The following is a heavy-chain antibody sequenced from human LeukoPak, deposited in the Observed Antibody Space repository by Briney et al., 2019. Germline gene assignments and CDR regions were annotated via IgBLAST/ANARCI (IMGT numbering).Heavy chain of an antibody. Sequence: GGSLRLSCAASGFTFSDYYMSWSRLAPGKGLEWVSHISLGSGSSIYYADSVKGRFTISRDNARNSLYLQMNGLRAEDTAVYYCAKDILEAGLFFDYWGQGTLVTVSS. CDR3: AKDILEAGLFFDY. D-gene: IGHD6-13*01. J-gene: IGHJ4*02. V-gene: IGHV3-11*01. CDR1: GFTFSDYY. CDR2: ISLGSGSSI.